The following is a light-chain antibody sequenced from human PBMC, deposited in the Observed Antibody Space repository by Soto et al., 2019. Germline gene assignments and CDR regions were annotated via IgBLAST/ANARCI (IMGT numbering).Light chain of an antibody. Sequence: EIVLTQSPDTLSLSPGERATVSCRASQSVGGHLAWYQQRPGQAPRLLIHDASTRAIGIPVRFSGSGSGTDFTLTISSLETEDSAIYYCQQSHIWPPITLGQGTRLEIK. J-gene: IGKJ5*01. CDR3: QQSHIWPPIT. V-gene: IGKV3-11*01. CDR1: QSVGGH. CDR2: DAS.